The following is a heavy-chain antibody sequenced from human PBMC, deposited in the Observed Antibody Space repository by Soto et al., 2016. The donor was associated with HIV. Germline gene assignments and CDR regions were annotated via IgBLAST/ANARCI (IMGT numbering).Heavy chain of an antibody. V-gene: IGHV3-21*03. CDR1: GFTFSTYN. CDR3: AREDYYXTSGYDY. J-gene: IGHJ4*02. Sequence: EVQLVESGGRPGQGRGGSLRLSCAASGFTFSTYNMNWVRQTPGKGLEWVSSITSRGGYRHYADSVKGRFIIARDNANKSLHLHMSSLRAEDTGVYFCAREDYYXTSGYDYWGWEPWSPSPQ. D-gene: IGHD3-22*01. CDR2: ITSRGGYR.